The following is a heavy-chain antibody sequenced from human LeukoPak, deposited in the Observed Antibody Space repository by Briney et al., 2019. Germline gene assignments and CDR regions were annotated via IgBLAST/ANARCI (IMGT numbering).Heavy chain of an antibody. V-gene: IGHV3-30*18. CDR2: ISYDGSNK. CDR1: GFTFSSYG. Sequence: GGSLKLSCAASGFTFSSYGMHWVRQAPGKGLEWVAVISYDGSNKYYADSVKGRFTISRDNSKNTLYLQMNSLRAEDTAVYYCAKGGAYFDYWGQGTLVTVSS. J-gene: IGHJ4*02. CDR3: AKGGAYFDY. D-gene: IGHD4/OR15-4a*01.